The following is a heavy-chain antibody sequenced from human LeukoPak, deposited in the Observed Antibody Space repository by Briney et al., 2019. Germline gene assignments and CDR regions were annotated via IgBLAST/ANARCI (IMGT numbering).Heavy chain of an antibody. CDR2: IRYDGSNK. CDR1: GFTFSSYG. V-gene: IGHV3-30*02. J-gene: IGHJ4*02. Sequence: GGSLRLSCAASGFTFSSYGMHWVRQAPGKGLEWVAFIRYDGSNKYYADSVKGRFTISRDNAKNSLYLQMNSLRAEDTALYYCAKDSKEWFGDLDYWGQGTLVTVSS. CDR3: AKDSKEWFGDLDY. D-gene: IGHD3-10*01.